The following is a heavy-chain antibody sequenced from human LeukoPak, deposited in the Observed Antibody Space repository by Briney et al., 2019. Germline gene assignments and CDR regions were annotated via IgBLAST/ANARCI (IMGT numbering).Heavy chain of an antibody. Sequence: GRSLRLSCAASGFTFSTYEMHWVRQAPGKGLEWVAVISHDGNDQYYGDSVKGRFTISRDNSKNALYLQMNSLRLEDTAVYYCAGDRDCSRTSCFNAFDVWGQGTMAIVSS. V-gene: IGHV3-30*04. CDR1: GFTFSTYE. J-gene: IGHJ3*01. CDR3: AGDRDCSRTSCFNAFDV. D-gene: IGHD2-2*01. CDR2: ISHDGNDQ.